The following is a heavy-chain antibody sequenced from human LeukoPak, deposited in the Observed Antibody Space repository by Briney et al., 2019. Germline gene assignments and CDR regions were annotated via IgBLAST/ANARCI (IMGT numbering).Heavy chain of an antibody. Sequence: SETLSLTCAVYGGSFSGYYWSWIRQPPGKGLEWIGEINHSGSTNYNPSLKSRVTISVDTSKNQFSLKLSSVTAADTVVYYCARGSHYDILTGYWFDYWGQGTLVTVSS. CDR2: INHSGST. D-gene: IGHD3-9*01. V-gene: IGHV4-34*01. CDR1: GGSFSGYY. J-gene: IGHJ4*02. CDR3: ARGSHYDILTGYWFDY.